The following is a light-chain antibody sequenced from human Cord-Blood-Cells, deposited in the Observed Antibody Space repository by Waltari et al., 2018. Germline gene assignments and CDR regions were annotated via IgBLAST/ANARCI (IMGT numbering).Light chain of an antibody. V-gene: IGKV4-1*01. CDR2: WAS. CDR3: QQYYSTPWT. CDR1: KSVLYSSNNKNY. J-gene: IGKJ1*01. Sequence: DIVMTQSPASLAVSLGGRATITAKSSKSVLYSSNNKNYLAWYQQKPGQPPKLLIYWASTRESGVPDRFSGSGSGTDFTLTISSLQAEDVAVYYCQQYYSTPWTFGQGTKVEIK.